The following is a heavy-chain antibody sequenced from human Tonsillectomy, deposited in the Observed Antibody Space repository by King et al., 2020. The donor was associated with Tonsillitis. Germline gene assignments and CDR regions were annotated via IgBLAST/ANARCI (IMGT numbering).Heavy chain of an antibody. CDR2: LYYPAST. D-gene: IGHD6-13*01. Sequence: QLQESGPGLVKPSETLSLTCTVSGDSISSSDYYWAWIRQFPGKGLEWIGSLYYPASTFYNPSLKSRVTISVDTSKNQFSLNLDSVTAADTAIYYCATIRSTKIFDYWGQGTLVTVSS. CDR3: ATIRSTKIFDY. V-gene: IGHV4-39*01. J-gene: IGHJ4*02. CDR1: GDSISSSDYY.